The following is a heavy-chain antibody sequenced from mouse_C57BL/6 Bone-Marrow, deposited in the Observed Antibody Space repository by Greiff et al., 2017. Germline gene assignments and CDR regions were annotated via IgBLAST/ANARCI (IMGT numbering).Heavy chain of an antibody. CDR2: IDPSDSYT. CDR3: ARRYYYGSSFHFDY. D-gene: IGHD1-1*01. CDR1: GYTFTSYW. J-gene: IGHJ2*01. Sequence: QVQLQQSGAELVMPGASVKLSCKASGYTFTSYWMHWVKQRPGQGLEWIGEIDPSDSYTNYNQKFKGKSTLTVDKSSSTAYMQLSSLTSEDSAVYYCARRYYYGSSFHFDYWGQGTTLTVSS. V-gene: IGHV1-69*01.